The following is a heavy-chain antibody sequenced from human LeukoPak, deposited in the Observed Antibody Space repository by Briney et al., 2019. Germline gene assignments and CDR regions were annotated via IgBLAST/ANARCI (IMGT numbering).Heavy chain of an antibody. CDR3: AADRDYYGSGGDAFDL. CDR2: IVVGSGNT. CDR1: GSTFTSSA. D-gene: IGHD3-10*01. V-gene: IGHV1-58*02. J-gene: IGHJ3*01. Sequence: SVKVSCKASGSTFTSSAMQWVRQARGQRLEWIGWIVVGSGNTNYPQKFQERVTITRDMSTTTAYMELSSLRSEDTAMYYCAADRDYYGSGGDAFDLWGQGTMVTVSS.